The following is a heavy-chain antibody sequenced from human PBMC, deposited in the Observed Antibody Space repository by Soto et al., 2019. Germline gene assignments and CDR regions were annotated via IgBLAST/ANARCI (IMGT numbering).Heavy chain of an antibody. Sequence: VGSLRLSCAASGFTFSSYGMHWVRQAPGKGLEWVAVISYDGSNKYYADSVKGRFTISRDNPKNTLYLQMNSLRAEDTAVYYCAKNGAPVGATSDFDYWGQGTLVTVSS. D-gene: IGHD1-26*01. CDR1: GFTFSSYG. CDR3: AKNGAPVGATSDFDY. J-gene: IGHJ4*02. V-gene: IGHV3-30*18. CDR2: ISYDGSNK.